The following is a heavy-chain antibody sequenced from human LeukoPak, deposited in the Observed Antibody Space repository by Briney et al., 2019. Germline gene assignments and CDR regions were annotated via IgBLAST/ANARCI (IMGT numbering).Heavy chain of an antibody. Sequence: SETLSLTCTVSSDSISSYYWSWIRQPPGKGLEWIGYIYYSGTTKYNPSLKSRVTISIDTSKNQFSLKLSSVTAADTAVYYCAREWPGITAGYFDLWGRGTLVTVSS. CDR2: IYYSGTT. CDR3: AREWPGITAGYFDL. V-gene: IGHV4-59*01. D-gene: IGHD3-16*01. J-gene: IGHJ2*01. CDR1: SDSISSYY.